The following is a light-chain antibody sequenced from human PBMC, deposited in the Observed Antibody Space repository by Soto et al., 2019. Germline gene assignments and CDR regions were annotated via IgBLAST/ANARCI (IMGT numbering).Light chain of an antibody. V-gene: IGKV3-20*01. J-gene: IGKJ1*01. CDR2: GTS. CDR1: QSAISN. CDR3: QQYDSLPPWT. Sequence: EIVLTQSPGTLSLSPGERATLSCRASQSAISNLAWYQQKPGQSPRLLIFGTSIRATGIPDRFSGGGSGADFTLTISRLDPEDFAVYYCQQYDSLPPWTFGQGTKVDIK.